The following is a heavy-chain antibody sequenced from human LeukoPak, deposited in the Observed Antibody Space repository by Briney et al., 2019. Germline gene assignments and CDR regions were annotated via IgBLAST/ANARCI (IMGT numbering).Heavy chain of an antibody. D-gene: IGHD4-11*01. CDR3: ARIMTTVDY. V-gene: IGHV4-39*01. CDR2: IYYSGST. J-gene: IGHJ4*02. Sequence: SEILSLTCTVSGGSISSSSYYWGWIRQPPGKGLEWIGSIYYSGSTYYNPSLKSRVTISVDTSKNQFSLKLSSVTAADTAVYYCARIMTTVDYWGQGTLVTVSS. CDR1: GGSISSSSYY.